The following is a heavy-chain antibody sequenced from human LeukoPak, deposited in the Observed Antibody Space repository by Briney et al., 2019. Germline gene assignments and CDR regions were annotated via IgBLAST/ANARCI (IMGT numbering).Heavy chain of an antibody. CDR2: IKQDGSVK. J-gene: IGHJ4*02. D-gene: IGHD4-11*01. CDR3: ARGSDDYREAEY. CDR1: GFSFNNHW. Sequence: PGGSLRLSCAVSGFSFNNHWMTWVRQAPGKGLEWVANIKQDGSVKYYVDSVKGRFTISRDNAKNSLYLQMNNLRAEDTAVYYCARGSDDYREAEYWGRGTLVTVSS. V-gene: IGHV3-7*05.